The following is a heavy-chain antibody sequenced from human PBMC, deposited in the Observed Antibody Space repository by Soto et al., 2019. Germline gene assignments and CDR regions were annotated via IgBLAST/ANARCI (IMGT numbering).Heavy chain of an antibody. CDR3: AKDRDYPRDYFHY. J-gene: IGHJ4*02. Sequence: GGSLRLSCAASGFTLGRYGMSWVRQAPGKGLEWVSAVSPNGQGIYYADSVRGRFTISRDFSKNTVFLHMDSLRAEDAAVYYCAKDRDYPRDYFHYWGQGTLVTVSS. CDR2: VSPNGQGI. D-gene: IGHD3-10*01. V-gene: IGHV3-23*01. CDR1: GFTLGRYG.